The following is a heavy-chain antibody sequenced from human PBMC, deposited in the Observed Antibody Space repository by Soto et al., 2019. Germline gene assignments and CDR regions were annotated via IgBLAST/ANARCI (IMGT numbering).Heavy chain of an antibody. J-gene: IGHJ6*03. CDR3: ARCPAWRDQTVPAALSYYYYMDV. CDR1: GYTFTNYY. Sequence: QVQLVQSGAEVKKPGASMKVSCKASGYTFTNYYVHWVRQAPGQGLEWMGIINPSGGSTTYAQKFQGRVTMTRDTSTSTVDMELSSMGSEDTAVYYCARCPAWRDQTVPAALSYYYYMDVWGKGTTVTVSS. D-gene: IGHD2-2*01. V-gene: IGHV1-46*03. CDR2: INPSGGST.